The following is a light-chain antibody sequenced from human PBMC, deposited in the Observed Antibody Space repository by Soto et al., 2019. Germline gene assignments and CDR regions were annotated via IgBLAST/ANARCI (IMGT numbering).Light chain of an antibody. CDR1: LSLLYSDGKTY. J-gene: IGKJ4*01. CDR3: LQSIYLPLT. CDR2: EGS. V-gene: IGKV2-29*03. Sequence: DVVMTQTPVSLSVTPGQAASISCKSTLSLLYSDGKTYLYWYLQKPGKAPQLLIYEGSRRSSGVPERVSGTGSGTDFTLTISRVEADDVGIYYCLQSIYLPLTFGGGTTVEIK.